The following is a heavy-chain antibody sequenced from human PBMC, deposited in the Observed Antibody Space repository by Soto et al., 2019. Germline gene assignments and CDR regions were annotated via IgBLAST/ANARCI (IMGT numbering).Heavy chain of an antibody. Sequence: QVHLVESGGGVVQPGRSLRLSCIASGFSFATYGIHWVRQAPGKGLQWVALISYEGSNIYYADSVRGRFTISRDNSKNTLYLQMNSLRPEDAGVYYCARVTPGNNLYYFSGLDVWGQGTSVTVSS. D-gene: IGHD1-1*01. CDR1: GFSFATYG. V-gene: IGHV3-30-3*01. J-gene: IGHJ6*02. CDR2: ISYEGSNI. CDR3: ARVTPGNNLYYFSGLDV.